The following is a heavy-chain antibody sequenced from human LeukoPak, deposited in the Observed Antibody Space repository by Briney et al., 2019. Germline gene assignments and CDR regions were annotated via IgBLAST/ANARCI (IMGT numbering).Heavy chain of an antibody. V-gene: IGHV5-51*01. CDR1: GYSPANYW. CDR3: ARVMTGYSAFDY. D-gene: IGHD3-9*01. CDR2: IYPGDSDT. J-gene: IGHJ4*02. Sequence: GESLKISCKASGYSPANYWIGWVRQMPGKGLEWMGIIYPGDSDTRYSPSFQGQVTISADKSISTAYLQWSSLKASDTAMYYCARVMTGYSAFDYWGQGTLVTVSS.